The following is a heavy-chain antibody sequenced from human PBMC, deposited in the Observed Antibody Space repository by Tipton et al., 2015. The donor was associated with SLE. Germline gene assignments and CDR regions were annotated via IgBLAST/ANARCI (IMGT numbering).Heavy chain of an antibody. D-gene: IGHD6-25*01. CDR3: AKDSRPALAADAFDI. Sequence: SLRLSCAASGFTLSNYAMHWVRQAPGKGLERVALIWSDGSDKYYAESAKGRFTISIDNSNNTLYLQMSSLRVEDTAVYYCAKDSRPALAADAFDIWGQGTMVTVSS. V-gene: IGHV3-33*06. CDR2: IWSDGSDK. CDR1: GFTLSNYA. J-gene: IGHJ3*02.